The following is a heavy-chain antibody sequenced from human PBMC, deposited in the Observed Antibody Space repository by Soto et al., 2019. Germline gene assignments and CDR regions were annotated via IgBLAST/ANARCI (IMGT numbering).Heavy chain of an antibody. J-gene: IGHJ6*02. CDR1: GGSFREYY. CDR3: ARDIITVIGGEIYYYLGMDV. CDR2: INQSGTT. D-gene: IGHD3-10*01. V-gene: IGHV4-34*01. Sequence: PSETLSLTCAVNGGSFREYYWSWLRQPPGKGLEWIGEINQSGTTHYNPSLKRRINISIDTSKNQFSLNLTSVTAADTATYYCARDIITVIGGEIYYYLGMDVWGQGTTVTVSS.